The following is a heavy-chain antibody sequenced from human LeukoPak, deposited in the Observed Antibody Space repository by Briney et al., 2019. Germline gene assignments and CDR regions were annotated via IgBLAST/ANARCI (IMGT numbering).Heavy chain of an antibody. CDR2: ISSSSSYI. J-gene: IGHJ4*02. V-gene: IGHV3-21*01. Sequence: GGSLRLSCAASGFTFSSYSMNWVRQAPGKGLEWVSSISSSSSYIYYADSVKGRFTISRDNTKNSLYLQMNSLRAEDTAVYYCARAVDTAMVFRGQGTLVTVSS. CDR3: ARAVDTAMVF. CDR1: GFTFSSYS. D-gene: IGHD5-18*01.